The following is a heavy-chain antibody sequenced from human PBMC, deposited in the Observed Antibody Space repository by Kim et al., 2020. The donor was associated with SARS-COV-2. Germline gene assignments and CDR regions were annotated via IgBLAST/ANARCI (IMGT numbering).Heavy chain of an antibody. J-gene: IGHJ4*02. V-gene: IGHV3-33*05. CDR2: ISYDGSNK. CDR1: GFTFSSYG. Sequence: GGSLRLSCAASGFTFSSYGMHWVRQAPGKGLEWVAVISYDGSNKYYADSVKGRFTISRDNSKNTLYLQMNSLRAEDTAVYYCARDWTQASAAGGGWGQGTLVTVSS. D-gene: IGHD6-13*01. CDR3: ARDWTQASAAGGG.